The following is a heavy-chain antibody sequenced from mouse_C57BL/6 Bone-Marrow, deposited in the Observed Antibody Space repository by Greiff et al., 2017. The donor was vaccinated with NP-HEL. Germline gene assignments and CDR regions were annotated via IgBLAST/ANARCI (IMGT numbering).Heavy chain of an antibody. D-gene: IGHD2-1*01. CDR1: EYEFPSHD. Sequence: EVKLMESGGGLVQPGESLKLSCESNEYEFPSHDMSWVRKTPEKRLELVAAINSDGGSTYYPDTMERRFIISRDNTKKTLYLQMSSLRSEDTALYYCARGAMVTTLYYYAMDYWGQGTSVTVSS. V-gene: IGHV5-2*01. J-gene: IGHJ4*01. CDR2: INSDGGST. CDR3: ARGAMVTTLYYYAMDY.